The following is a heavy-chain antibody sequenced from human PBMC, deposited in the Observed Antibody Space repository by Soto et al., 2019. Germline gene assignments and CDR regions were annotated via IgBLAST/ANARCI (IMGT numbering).Heavy chain of an antibody. Sequence: LKISCKASGYNFISYWIAWVRQMPGKGLEWMGIIYPGDSDATYSPSFEGQVTFSVDKSITTAYPQWISLKASDTAMYYCARQAYFGSGTYYSDYWRQATQFTVSS. J-gene: IGHJ4*02. CDR1: GYNFISYW. V-gene: IGHV5-51*01. CDR2: IYPGDSDA. CDR3: ARQAYFGSGTYYSDY. D-gene: IGHD3-10*01.